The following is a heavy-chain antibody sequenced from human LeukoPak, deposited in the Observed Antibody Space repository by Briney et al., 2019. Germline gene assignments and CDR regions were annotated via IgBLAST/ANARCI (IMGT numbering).Heavy chain of an antibody. Sequence: SETLSLTCTVSGGSISSGGYYWSWIRQHPGKGLEWIVYIYYSGSTYYNPSLKSRVTISVDTSKNQFSLKLSSVTAADTAVYYCARASLNRAYYDSSGYYYPFDYRGQGTLVTVSS. CDR2: IYYSGST. D-gene: IGHD3-22*01. CDR3: ARASLNRAYYDSSGYYYPFDY. CDR1: GGSISSGGYY. J-gene: IGHJ4*02. V-gene: IGHV4-31*03.